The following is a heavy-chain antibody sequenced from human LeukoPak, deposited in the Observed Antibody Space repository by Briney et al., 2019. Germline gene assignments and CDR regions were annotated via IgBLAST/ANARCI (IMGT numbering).Heavy chain of an antibody. Sequence: SETLSLTCAVYGGSFSGYLWSWIRQSPEKGLEWIGDITHSGSPDYNPSLNSRVTISVDTSRNQFSLKLSSATAADTAVYYCVREREQPDKRRYATGYDYWGQGTLVTVSS. CDR3: VREREQPDKRRYATGYDY. CDR2: ITHSGSP. V-gene: IGHV4-34*01. CDR1: GGSFSGYL. J-gene: IGHJ4*02. D-gene: IGHD6-19*01.